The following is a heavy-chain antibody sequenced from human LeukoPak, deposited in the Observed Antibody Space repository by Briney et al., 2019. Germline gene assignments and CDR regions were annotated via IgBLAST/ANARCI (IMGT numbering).Heavy chain of an antibody. V-gene: IGHV3-23*01. CDR3: AKQLGYCSSTSCYELYFDY. J-gene: IGHJ4*02. CDR2: ISGSGGST. Sequence: GGSLRLSCAASGFTFSSYAMSWVRQAPGKGLEWVSAISGSGGSTYYADSVKGRFTISRDNSKNTLYLQMNSLRAEDTAVYYCAKQLGYCSSTSCYELYFDYWGQGTLVTVSS. D-gene: IGHD2-2*01. CDR1: GFTFSSYA.